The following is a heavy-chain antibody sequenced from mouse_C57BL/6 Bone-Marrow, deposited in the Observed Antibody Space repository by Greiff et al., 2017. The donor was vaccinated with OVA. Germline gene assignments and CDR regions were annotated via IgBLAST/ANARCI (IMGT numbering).Heavy chain of an antibody. V-gene: IGHV1-54*01. CDR2: LNPGSGGT. Sequence: VQLQQSGAELVRPGTSVKVSCKASGYAFTHYLIEWVKQRPGQGLEWIGVLNPGSGGTNYNEKFKGKATLTADKSSSTAYMQLSSLTSEDSAVYFCARERDITTVVARDYWGQGTTLTVSS. J-gene: IGHJ2*01. CDR3: ARERDITTVVARDY. D-gene: IGHD1-1*01. CDR1: GYAFTHYL.